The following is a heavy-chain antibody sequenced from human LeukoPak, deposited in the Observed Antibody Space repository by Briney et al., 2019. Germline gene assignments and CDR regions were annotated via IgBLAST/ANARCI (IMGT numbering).Heavy chain of an antibody. CDR1: GGSISSGTHY. Sequence: SETLSLTYVVSGGSISSGTHYWSWIRQPPGKGLEWIGCLYYNGNTNYNPSLKSRVTIPVDTSENQFSLKLTSVTAADTAVYYCARGPYSSSWHSPLDYWGQGALVTVSS. CDR2: LYYNGNT. D-gene: IGHD6-13*01. CDR3: ARGPYSSSWHSPLDY. J-gene: IGHJ4*02. V-gene: IGHV4-61*01.